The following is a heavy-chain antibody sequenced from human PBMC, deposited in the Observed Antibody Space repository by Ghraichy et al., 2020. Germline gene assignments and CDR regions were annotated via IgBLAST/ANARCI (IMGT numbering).Heavy chain of an antibody. CDR1: GFTFSSYP. J-gene: IGHJ4*02. Sequence: GGFLRLSCAASGFTFSSYPMNWVRQAPGKGLEWVSTLSGSGGATYYADSVKGRFTISRDNSKNTLYLQMNSLRAEDTALYYCAKALDTSVYYEGQWGQGTLVTVSS. V-gene: IGHV3-23*01. CDR2: LSGSGGAT. D-gene: IGHD5/OR15-5a*01. CDR3: AKALDTSVYYEGQ.